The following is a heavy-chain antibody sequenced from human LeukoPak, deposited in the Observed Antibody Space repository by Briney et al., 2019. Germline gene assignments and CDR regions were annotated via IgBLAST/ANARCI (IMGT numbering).Heavy chain of an antibody. CDR3: ALVLRSSSWYYYYYYGMDV. Sequence: ASVTVSCKASGYTFTSYGINWVRQATGQGLEWMGWMNANSGNTGYAQKFQGRVTMTRNTSISTAYMELSSLRSEDTAVYYCALVLRSSSWYYYYYYGMDVWGQGTTVTVSS. J-gene: IGHJ6*02. CDR1: GYTFTSYG. V-gene: IGHV1-8*01. D-gene: IGHD6-13*01. CDR2: MNANSGNT.